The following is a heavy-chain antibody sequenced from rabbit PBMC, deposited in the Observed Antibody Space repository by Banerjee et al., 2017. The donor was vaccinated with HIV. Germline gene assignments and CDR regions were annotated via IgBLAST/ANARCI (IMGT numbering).Heavy chain of an antibody. CDR2: IYAGSSGIT. J-gene: IGHJ4*01. Sequence: QEQLEESGGGLVKPEGSLTLTCTASGFSFSSSYYMCWVRQAPGKGLEWIGCIYAGSSGITDYASWAKGRFTISKTSSTTVTLQMTSLTAADTATYFCARDLAGVIGWNFDLWGPGTLVTVS. CDR1: GFSFSSSYY. CDR3: ARDLAGVIGWNFDL. V-gene: IGHV1S45*01. D-gene: IGHD4-1*01.